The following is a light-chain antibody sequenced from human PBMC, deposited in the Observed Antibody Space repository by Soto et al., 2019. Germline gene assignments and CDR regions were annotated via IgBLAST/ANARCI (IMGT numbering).Light chain of an antibody. V-gene: IGKV3-11*01. CDR2: DAF. Sequence: EIVMTQSPATLSVSPGERATLSCRASQSVSSYLACYQQKPGQAPRLLISDAFNRATGIPARFSGRGSGTDFTLTISSLEPEDFAVYYCQQRSDWPLTFGGGTKVDIK. CDR3: QQRSDWPLT. J-gene: IGKJ4*01. CDR1: QSVSSY.